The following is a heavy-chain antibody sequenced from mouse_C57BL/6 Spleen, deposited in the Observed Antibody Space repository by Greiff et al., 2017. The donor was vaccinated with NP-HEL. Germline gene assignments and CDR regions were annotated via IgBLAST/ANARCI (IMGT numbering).Heavy chain of an antibody. CDR1: GFTFSDYY. CDR2: INYDGSST. V-gene: IGHV5-16*01. CDR3: ASLDGYYDYCDY. D-gene: IGHD2-3*01. J-gene: IGHJ2*01. Sequence: EVQVVESEGGLVQPGSSMKLSCTASGFTFSDYYMAWVRQVPEKGLEWVANINYDGSSTYYLDSLKSRFIISRDNAKNILYLQMSSLKSEDTATYYCASLDGYYDYCDYWGQGTTLTVSS.